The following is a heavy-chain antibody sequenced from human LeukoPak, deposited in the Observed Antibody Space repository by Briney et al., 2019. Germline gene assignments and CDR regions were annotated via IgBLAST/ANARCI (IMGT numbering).Heavy chain of an antibody. D-gene: IGHD3-22*01. CDR1: GYTFSGYY. CDR2: INPNSGGT. CDR3: ARVYYDSSDYEYFQH. J-gene: IGHJ1*01. V-gene: IGHV1-2*02. Sequence: ASVKVSCKASGYTFSGYYLHWVRQAPGQGLEWMGWINPNSGGTNSAQKFQGRVTMTRDTSIITAYMELSRLRSDDTAVYFCARVYYDSSDYEYFQHWGQGTLVTVSS.